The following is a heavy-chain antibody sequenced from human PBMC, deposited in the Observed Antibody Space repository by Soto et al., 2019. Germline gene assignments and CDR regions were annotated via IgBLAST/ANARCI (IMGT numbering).Heavy chain of an antibody. CDR2: IYHSGST. J-gene: IGHJ4*02. D-gene: IGHD3-10*01. CDR3: AGKRYYYGSGTPLDY. CDR1: SGSISSSNW. Sequence: QVQLQESGPGLVKPSGTLSLTCAVSSGSISSSNWWSWVRQPPGKGLEWIGEIYHSGSTNYNPSLKSRVTISVDKSKNQFSLKLSSVTAADTAVYYCAGKRYYYGSGTPLDYWGQGTLVTVSS. V-gene: IGHV4-4*02.